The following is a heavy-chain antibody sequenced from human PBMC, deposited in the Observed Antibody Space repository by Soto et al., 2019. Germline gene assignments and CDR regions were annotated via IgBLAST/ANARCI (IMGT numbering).Heavy chain of an antibody. CDR3: ARNQLATPFDY. J-gene: IGHJ4*02. Sequence: ETLCRTCAVYGASFSGYYWSWIRQPPGKGLEWIGEINHSGSTNYNPSLKSRVTISVDTSKNQFSLKLSSVTAEDTAVYYCARNQLATPFDYWGQGTLVIVSS. CDR1: GASFSGYY. CDR2: INHSGST. D-gene: IGHD5-12*01. V-gene: IGHV4-34*01.